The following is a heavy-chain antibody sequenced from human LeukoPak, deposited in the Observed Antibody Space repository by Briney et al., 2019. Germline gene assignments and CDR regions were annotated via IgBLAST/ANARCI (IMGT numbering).Heavy chain of an antibody. Sequence: GGSLRLSCEVSGLSFSNYWMHWVRQAPGKGLVWVARTNLHGTAVDYADSVKGRFIISRDNAKNTLFLQMNSLRVEDTAVYYCASAYTYVRLGDHWGQGTLVTVSP. V-gene: IGHV3-74*01. CDR3: ASAYTYVRLGDH. J-gene: IGHJ4*02. CDR1: GLSFSNYW. D-gene: IGHD3-16*01. CDR2: TNLHGTAV.